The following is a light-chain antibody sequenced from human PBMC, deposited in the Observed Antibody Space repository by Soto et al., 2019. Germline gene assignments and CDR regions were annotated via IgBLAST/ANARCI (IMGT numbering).Light chain of an antibody. Sequence: ELVMTQSPATLSVSPGEGATVSCRASQSVSSHLAWYQHKPGQAPRLLFYGASSRATGIPDRFSGSGSGTDFSLTISRLEPEDFAVYYCQQHGDAPITFGQGTRLEIK. CDR3: QQHGDAPIT. V-gene: IGKV3-20*01. CDR2: GAS. CDR1: QSVSSH. J-gene: IGKJ5*01.